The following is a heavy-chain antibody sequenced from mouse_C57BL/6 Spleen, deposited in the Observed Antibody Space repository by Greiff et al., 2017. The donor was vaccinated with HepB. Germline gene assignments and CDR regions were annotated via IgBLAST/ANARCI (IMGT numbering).Heavy chain of an antibody. D-gene: IGHD4-1*02. CDR1: GFTFTDYY. CDR3: ARFPNWDRNYFDY. V-gene: IGHV7-3*01. CDR2: IRNKANGYTT. J-gene: IGHJ2*01. Sequence: EVKLMESGGGLVQPGGSLSLSCAASGFTFTDYYMSWVRQPPGKALEWLGFIRNKANGYTTEYSASVKGRFTISRDNSQSILYLQMNALRAEDSATYYCARFPNWDRNYFDYWGQGTTLTVSS.